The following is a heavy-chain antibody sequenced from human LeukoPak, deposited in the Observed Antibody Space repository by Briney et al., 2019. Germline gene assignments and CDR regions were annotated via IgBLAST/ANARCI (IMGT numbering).Heavy chain of an antibody. CDR1: GYSISSGYY. J-gene: IGHJ6*03. CDR2: IYHSGST. Sequence: SETLSLTCAVSGYSISSGYYWGWIRQPPGKGLEWIGSIYHSGSTYYNPSLKSRVTIPVDTSKNQFSLKLNSVTAADTSLYYCARHVVPAAQSSYMDVWGKGTTVTVSS. D-gene: IGHD2-2*01. CDR3: ARHVVPAAQSSYMDV. V-gene: IGHV4-38-2*01.